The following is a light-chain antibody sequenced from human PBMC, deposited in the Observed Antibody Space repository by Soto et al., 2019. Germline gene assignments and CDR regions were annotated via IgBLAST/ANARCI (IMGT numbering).Light chain of an antibody. J-gene: IGLJ1*01. Sequence: QAVVTQPPSVSAAPGQRVTISCSGSTSNIGNNYVSWYQHLPGTAPKLLIYDNNKRPSGIPDRFSGSKSGTSATLGITGLQTGDEADYYCGSWDSSLSVSYVFGTGTKLTVL. CDR2: DNN. V-gene: IGLV1-51*01. CDR1: TSNIGNNY. CDR3: GSWDSSLSVSYV.